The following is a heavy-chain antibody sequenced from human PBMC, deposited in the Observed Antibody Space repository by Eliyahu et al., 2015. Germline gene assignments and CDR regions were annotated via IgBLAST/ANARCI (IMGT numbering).Heavy chain of an antibody. CDR2: IIPIFGTA. Sequence: QVQLVQSGAEVKKPGSSVKVSCKASGGTFSSYAISWVRQXPGQGLEWMGGIIPIFGTANYAQKFQGRVTITADESTSTAYMELSSLRSEDTAVYYCAREVYYGSGLSNPGAQYYYYYMDVWGKGTTVTVSS. J-gene: IGHJ6*03. V-gene: IGHV1-69*01. CDR1: GGTFSSYA. D-gene: IGHD3-10*01. CDR3: AREVYYGSGLSNPGAQYYYYYMDV.